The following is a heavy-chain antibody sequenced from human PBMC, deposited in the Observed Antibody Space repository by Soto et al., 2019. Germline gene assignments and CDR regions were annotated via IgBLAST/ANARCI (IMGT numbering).Heavy chain of an antibody. Sequence: SETLSLTCAVYCGSVNGYYWNWIRQPPGKGLEWIGEINHTGGTHYNPSLKSRVTMSVDTSKNQFSLRLSSVTAADTAIYYCATRITVFGLLIPPFDPWGRGTQVTVSS. V-gene: IGHV4-34*01. CDR3: ATRITVFGLLIPPFDP. CDR2: INHTGGT. CDR1: CGSVNGYY. J-gene: IGHJ5*02. D-gene: IGHD3-3*01.